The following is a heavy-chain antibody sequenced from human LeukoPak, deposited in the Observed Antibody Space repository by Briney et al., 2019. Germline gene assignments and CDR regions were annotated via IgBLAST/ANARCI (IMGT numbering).Heavy chain of an antibody. CDR3: ARLHAQDSGSQNYYFDY. J-gene: IGHJ4*02. D-gene: IGHD3-10*01. CDR1: GYSFANYW. CDR2: IYPGDSDT. Sequence: GESLKISCKGSGYSFANYWIGWVRQMPGKGLEWMGIIYPGDSDTRYSPSFQGQVTISADKSISTAYLQWSSLKASDTAMYYCARLHAQDSGSQNYYFDYWGQGTLVTVSS. V-gene: IGHV5-51*01.